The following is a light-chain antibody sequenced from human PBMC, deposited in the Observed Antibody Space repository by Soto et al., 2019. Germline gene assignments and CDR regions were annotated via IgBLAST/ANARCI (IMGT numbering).Light chain of an antibody. V-gene: IGKV1-39*01. Sequence: IPLTQSQSSLSASVADRVSLFCRASQSISNYLNWYQQKPGKAPKVLIFAASRLQSGVPSRFSGSGSGTDFTLTISSLQPEDFATYYCQQSYTRTFGQGTKVDIK. CDR3: QQSYTRT. J-gene: IGKJ1*01. CDR2: AAS. CDR1: QSISNY.